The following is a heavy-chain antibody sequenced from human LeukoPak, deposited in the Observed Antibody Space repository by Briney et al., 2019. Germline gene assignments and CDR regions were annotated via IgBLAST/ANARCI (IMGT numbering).Heavy chain of an antibody. D-gene: IGHD3-22*01. V-gene: IGHV4-38-2*02. CDR3: ARDRLKIYDSSGHAFDI. J-gene: IGHJ3*02. CDR2: IYYSGST. Sequence: PSETLSLTCTVSGYSISSGYYWGWIRQPPGKGLEWIGSIYYSGSTYYNPSLKSRVTISVDTSKNQFSLKLSSVTAADTAVYYCARDRLKIYDSSGHAFDIWGQGTMVTVSS. CDR1: GYSISSGYY.